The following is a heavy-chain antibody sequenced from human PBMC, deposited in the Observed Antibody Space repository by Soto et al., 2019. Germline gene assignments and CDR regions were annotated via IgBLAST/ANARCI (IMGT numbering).Heavy chain of an antibody. J-gene: IGHJ4*02. Sequence: EVQLLESGGGLVQPGGSLRLSCAASGFTFSSYAMNWVRQAPGKGLEWVSAISGSGGSTYYADSVKGRFTISRDNSKNTLYLQMNSLRAEDTAVYYCAKGYSSGSAGRTSFIDYWGQGTLVTVSS. CDR2: ISGSGGST. D-gene: IGHD6-19*01. V-gene: IGHV3-23*01. CDR3: AKGYSSGSAGRTSFIDY. CDR1: GFTFSSYA.